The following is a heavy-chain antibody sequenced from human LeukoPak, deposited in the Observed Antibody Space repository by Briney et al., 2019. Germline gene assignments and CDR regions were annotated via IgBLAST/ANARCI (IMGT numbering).Heavy chain of an antibody. J-gene: IGHJ4*02. CDR2: IYYSGST. D-gene: IGHD3-16*02. Sequence: SETLSLTCTVSGGSISSGGYYWSWIRQHPGKGLEWIGYIYYSGSTYYNPSLKSRVTISVDTSKNQFSLKLSSVTAADTAVYYCARGSDGELSLYYFDYWGQGTLVTVSS. CDR1: GGSISSGGYY. CDR3: ARGSDGELSLYYFDY. V-gene: IGHV4-31*03.